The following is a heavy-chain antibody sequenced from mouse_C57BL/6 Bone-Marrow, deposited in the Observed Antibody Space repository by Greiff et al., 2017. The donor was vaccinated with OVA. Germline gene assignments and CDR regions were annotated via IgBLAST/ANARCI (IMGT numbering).Heavy chain of an antibody. V-gene: IGHV1-7*01. D-gene: IGHD2-10*02. CDR2: INPTSGYT. CDR1: SYTFTSYW. CDR3: ARLYCNDRAGYFDV. Sequence: VQLQQSGAELAKPGASVKLSCKASSYTFTSYWMHWVKQRPGQGLDWIGYINPTSGYTNYNQKFKGKATLTADKSSSTAYMQLSSLTYEYSAVYYCARLYCNDRAGYFDVWCTGTTVTVTS. J-gene: IGHJ1*03.